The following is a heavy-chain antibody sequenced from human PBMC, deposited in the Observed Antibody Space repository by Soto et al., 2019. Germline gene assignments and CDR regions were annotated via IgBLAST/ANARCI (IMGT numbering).Heavy chain of an antibody. CDR2: ISAYNGNT. J-gene: IGHJ6*02. CDR1: GYTFTSYG. V-gene: IGHV1-18*01. CDR3: ARDRQWLAREYYYYGMDV. D-gene: IGHD6-19*01. Sequence: ASVKVSCKASGYTFTSYGISWLRQAPGQGLEWMGWISAYNGNTNYAQKLQGRVTMTTDTSTSTVYMELRSLRSDDTAVYYCARDRQWLAREYYYYGMDVWGQGTTVTVSS.